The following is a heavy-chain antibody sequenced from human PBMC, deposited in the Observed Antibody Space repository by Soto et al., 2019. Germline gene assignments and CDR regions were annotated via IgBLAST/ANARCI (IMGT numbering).Heavy chain of an antibody. V-gene: IGHV4-34*01. CDR3: ARGRRDIVATIFSIDY. Sequence: KPSETLSLTCAVYGGSFSGYYWSWIRQPPGKGLEWIGEINHSGSTNYNPSLKSRVTISVDTSKNQFSLKLSSVTAADTAVYYCARGRRDIVATIFSIDYWGQGTLVTVSS. J-gene: IGHJ4*02. CDR2: INHSGST. CDR1: GGSFSGYY. D-gene: IGHD5-12*01.